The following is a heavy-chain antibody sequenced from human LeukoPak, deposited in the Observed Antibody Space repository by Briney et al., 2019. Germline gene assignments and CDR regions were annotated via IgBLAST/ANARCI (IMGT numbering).Heavy chain of an antibody. Sequence: GSLRLSCAASGFTVSSNYMSWVRQAPGQGLEWISVIYSGGSTYYADSVKGRFTISRDNSKNTLYLQMNSLRAEDTAVYYCARGANTYYYGSGSYSTPSPFDYWGQGTLVTVSS. CDR1: GFTVSSNY. CDR3: ARGANTYYYGSGSYSTPSPFDY. CDR2: IYSGGST. J-gene: IGHJ4*02. V-gene: IGHV3-53*01. D-gene: IGHD3-10*01.